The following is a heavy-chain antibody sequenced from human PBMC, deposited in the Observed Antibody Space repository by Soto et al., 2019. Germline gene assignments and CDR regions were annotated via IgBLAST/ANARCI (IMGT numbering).Heavy chain of an antibody. CDR1: GFTFNTYS. Sequence: GGSLRLSCAASGFTFNTYSMNWVRQAPGKGLEWVSYISSSTSVYYSDSVEGRFTISRDNARNSLYLQMNSLRAEDTAVYYCAREYCSSTSCLNWFDPWGQGTLVTVSS. CDR2: ISSSTSV. CDR3: AREYCSSTSCLNWFDP. J-gene: IGHJ5*02. V-gene: IGHV3-48*01. D-gene: IGHD2-2*01.